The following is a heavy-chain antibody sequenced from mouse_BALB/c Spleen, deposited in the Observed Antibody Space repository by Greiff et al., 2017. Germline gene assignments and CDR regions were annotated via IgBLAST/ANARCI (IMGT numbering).Heavy chain of an antibody. V-gene: IGHV5-6-3*01. CDR2: INSNGGST. J-gene: IGHJ4*01. D-gene: IGHD1-2*01. CDR3: ARAYYGYDYYAMDY. Sequence: DVHLVESGGGLVQPGGSLKLSCAASGFTFSSYGMSWVRQTPDKRLELVATINSNGGSTYYPDSVKGRFTISRDNAKNTLYLQMSSLKSEDTAMYYCARAYYGYDYYAMDYWGQGTSVTVSS. CDR1: GFTFSSYG.